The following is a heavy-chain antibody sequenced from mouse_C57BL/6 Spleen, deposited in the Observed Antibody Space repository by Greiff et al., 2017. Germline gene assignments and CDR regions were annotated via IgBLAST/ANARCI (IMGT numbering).Heavy chain of an antibody. Sequence: EVKLMESGPALVKPSQTVSLTCTVTGYSITNGNHWWNWIRQVSGSKLEWIGYISSSGSTDSHPSLKSRISITRDTSKNQLFLQWNAVTTEGIATDYCARGSRPLFDYWGQGTTLTVSS. CDR1: GYSITNGNHW. V-gene: IGHV3-4*01. CDR3: ARGSRPLFDY. J-gene: IGHJ2*01. CDR2: ISSSGST.